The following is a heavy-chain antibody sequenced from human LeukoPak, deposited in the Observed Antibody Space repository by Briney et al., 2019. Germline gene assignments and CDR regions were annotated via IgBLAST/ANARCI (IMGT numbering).Heavy chain of an antibody. Sequence: GGSLRLSCEASGFPFINFAMSWVRQAPGKGLEWVSTISGGGGATYFADSVKGRFTISRDNSKDTLYLQMNSLRDEDTAVYYCAKRPSDYGDYVTYFDYWGQGTLVTVSS. V-gene: IGHV3-23*01. J-gene: IGHJ4*02. CDR1: GFPFINFA. CDR2: ISGGGGAT. D-gene: IGHD4-17*01. CDR3: AKRPSDYGDYVTYFDY.